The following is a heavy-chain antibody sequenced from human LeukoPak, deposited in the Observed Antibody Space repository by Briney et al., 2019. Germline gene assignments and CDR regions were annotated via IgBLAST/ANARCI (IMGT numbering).Heavy chain of an antibody. Sequence: SQTLSLTCAVSGGSISSGGYSWSWIRQPPGKGLEWIGYIYHSGSTYYNPSLKSRVTISVDRSKNQFSLKRSSVTAADTAVYYCARGIDSYGPGNWFDPWGQGTLVTVSS. D-gene: IGHD5-18*01. CDR3: ARGIDSYGPGNWFDP. V-gene: IGHV4-30-2*01. J-gene: IGHJ5*02. CDR2: IYHSGST. CDR1: GGSISSGGYS.